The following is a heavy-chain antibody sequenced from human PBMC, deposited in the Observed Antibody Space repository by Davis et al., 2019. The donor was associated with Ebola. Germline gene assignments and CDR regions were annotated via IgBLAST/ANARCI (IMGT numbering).Heavy chain of an antibody. CDR3: TRGAPYFMDV. D-gene: IGHD2/OR15-2a*01. CDR1: GFTFSSYS. CDR2: IRSKANSYAT. Sequence: GESLKISCAASGFTFSSYSMNWVRQASGKGLEWVGRIRSKANSYATAYAASVKGRFTISRDDSKNTAYLQMNSLKTEDTAVYYCTRGAPYFMDVWGQGTTVTVSS. J-gene: IGHJ6*02. V-gene: IGHV3-73*01.